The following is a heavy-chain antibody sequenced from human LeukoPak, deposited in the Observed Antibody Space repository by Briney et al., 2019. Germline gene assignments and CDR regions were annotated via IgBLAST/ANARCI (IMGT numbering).Heavy chain of an antibody. V-gene: IGHV4-59*01. Sequence: SETLSLTCTVSGDSMNEYYWSWVRQPPGKGLELIGYVFYTGRTNYRPSLKNRVTISLDTSKNQFSLRLSSVTAADTAVYYCARGLYGSGSFGFDPWGQGTLVTVSS. J-gene: IGHJ5*02. CDR2: VFYTGRT. CDR3: ARGLYGSGSFGFDP. CDR1: GDSMNEYY. D-gene: IGHD3-10*01.